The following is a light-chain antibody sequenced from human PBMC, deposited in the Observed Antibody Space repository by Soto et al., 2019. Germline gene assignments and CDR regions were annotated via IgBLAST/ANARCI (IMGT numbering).Light chain of an antibody. V-gene: IGKV1-9*01. CDR2: TAS. J-gene: IGKJ4*01. Sequence: DIQLTQSTSFLSASVGDSITVSCRASQGINSYLAWYQQKPGKAPKLLIYTASTLQSGVPSRFSGSGSGTEFTLTITSLQPEDFAAYYCQQLYTYPLTFGGGTKVDIK. CDR1: QGINSY. CDR3: QQLYTYPLT.